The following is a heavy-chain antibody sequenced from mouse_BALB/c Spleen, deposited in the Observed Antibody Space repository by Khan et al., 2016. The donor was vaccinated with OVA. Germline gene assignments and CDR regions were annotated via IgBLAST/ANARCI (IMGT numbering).Heavy chain of an antibody. J-gene: IGHJ2*01. Sequence: EVELVESGGDLVKPGGSLKLSCAASGFTFSSYVMSWVRQTPAKRLEWVASISSGGSTYYPDSVKGRFSISRANARNILYLQMSSLMSEDRAMYYLAWKADTYDEYYFAYGGKGTTLTVSS. D-gene: IGHD2-14*01. CDR3: AWKADTYDEYYFAY. CDR2: ISSGGST. CDR1: GFTFSSYV. V-gene: IGHV5-6-5*01.